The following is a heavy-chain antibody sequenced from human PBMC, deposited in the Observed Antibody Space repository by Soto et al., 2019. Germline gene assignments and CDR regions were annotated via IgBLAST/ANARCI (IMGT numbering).Heavy chain of an antibody. CDR3: ARGHGRAYYYYYMDV. V-gene: IGHV4-34*01. Sequence: PSETLSLTCAVYGGSFSGYYWSWIRQPPGKGLEWIGEINHSGSTNYNPSLKSRVTISVDTSKNQFSLKLSSVTAADTAVYYCARGHGRAYYYYYMDVWGKGTTVTVSS. J-gene: IGHJ6*03. CDR1: GGSFSGYY. CDR2: INHSGST.